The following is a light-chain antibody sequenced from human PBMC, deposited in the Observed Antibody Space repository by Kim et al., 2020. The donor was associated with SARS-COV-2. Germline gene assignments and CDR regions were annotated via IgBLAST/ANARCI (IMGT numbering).Light chain of an antibody. J-gene: IGKJ3*01. CDR2: GTS. Sequence: ASVGDRITITCRASKAIRNSLAWFQQKPGKAPKSLIYGTSNLQSGVPSRFSGSGYGTDFTLTISSLQPEDFATYYCQQYDNYPYTFGPGTKVDIK. CDR1: KAIRNS. CDR3: QQYDNYPYT. V-gene: IGKV1-16*01.